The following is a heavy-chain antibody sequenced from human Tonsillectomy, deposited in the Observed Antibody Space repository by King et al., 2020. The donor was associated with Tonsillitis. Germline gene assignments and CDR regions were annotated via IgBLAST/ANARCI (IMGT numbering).Heavy chain of an antibody. D-gene: IGHD4-17*01. CDR2: INPSGGST. Sequence: VQLVESGAEVKKPGASVKVSCKASGYTFTNKYMHWVRQAPGQGLEWMGIINPSGGSTTYAQKFQGRVTMTRDTSTSTVYMELSSLRSEDTAVYYCARDGATFDYGQIDYCGQGTLVTVPS. J-gene: IGHJ4*02. CDR1: GYTFTNKY. V-gene: IGHV1-46*01. CDR3: ARDGATFDYGQIDY.